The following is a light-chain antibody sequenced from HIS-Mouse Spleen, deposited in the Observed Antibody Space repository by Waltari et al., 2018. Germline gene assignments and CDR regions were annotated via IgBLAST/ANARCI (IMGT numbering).Light chain of an antibody. CDR2: GAS. V-gene: IGKV3-20*01. Sequence: EIVLTQSPGTLSLSPGERATLSCRASQRVSSSYLAWYQQKPGQAPRLLIDGASSRATGIPDRFSGSGSGTDFTLTISRLEPEDFAVYYCQQYGSSPPNTFGQGTKLEIK. CDR3: QQYGSSPPNT. J-gene: IGKJ2*01. CDR1: QRVSSSY.